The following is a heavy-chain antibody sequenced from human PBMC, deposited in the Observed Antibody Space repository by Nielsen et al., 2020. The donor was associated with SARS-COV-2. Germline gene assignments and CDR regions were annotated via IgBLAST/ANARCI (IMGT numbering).Heavy chain of an antibody. D-gene: IGHD3-9*01. CDR1: GISVTQLT. CDR2: FDPQDGET. V-gene: IGHV1-24*01. J-gene: IGHJ3*02. Sequence: ASVKVSCKVSGISVTQLTMHWVRQAPGEGLEWMGEFDPQDGETTLALKFQGRVTMTEDTSTDTAYMELSSLRSEDTAVYYCATDSIDDRLHAFDIWGQGTMVTVSS. CDR3: ATDSIDDRLHAFDI.